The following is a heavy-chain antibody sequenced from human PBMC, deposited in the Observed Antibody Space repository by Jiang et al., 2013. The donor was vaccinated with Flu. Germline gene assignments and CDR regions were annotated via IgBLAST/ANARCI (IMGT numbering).Heavy chain of an antibody. Sequence: LLKPSETLSLTCTVSGESISSSPYYWGWVRQPPGKGLEWIGTTYATGSTHYKPSLKSRVTISVDTSKNQFSLKVASVTAADTAVYYCVRPGSGYSIDFWGPGTLVTV. CDR3: VRPGSGYSIDF. CDR1: GESISSSPYY. D-gene: IGHD3-22*01. CDR2: TYATGST. V-gene: IGHV4-39*01. J-gene: IGHJ4*02.